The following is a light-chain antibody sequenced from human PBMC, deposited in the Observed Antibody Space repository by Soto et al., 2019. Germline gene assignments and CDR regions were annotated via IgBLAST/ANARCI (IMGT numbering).Light chain of an antibody. J-gene: IGLJ1*01. Sequence: QSSVTQPPSASFSPGQSVNISRSGTKNDIGVYDFVSWYQHHPGKAPRLIIYEVVQRPSGVPDRFSGSKSGNTASLTVSGLQAADEADYFCKSYAGSNTYVFGSGTKVTVL. CDR1: KNDIGVYDF. V-gene: IGLV2-8*01. CDR3: KSYAGSNTYV. CDR2: EVV.